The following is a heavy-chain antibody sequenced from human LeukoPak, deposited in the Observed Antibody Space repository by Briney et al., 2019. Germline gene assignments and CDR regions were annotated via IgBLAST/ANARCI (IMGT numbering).Heavy chain of an antibody. D-gene: IGHD2-2*01. CDR3: ARQWRGYCSSTSCYLPNWFDP. Sequence: GEPLKISCKGSGYSFTSYWIGWVRQMPGKGLEWMGIIYPGDSDTRYSPSFQGQVTISADKSISTAYLQRSSLKASDTAMYYCARQWRGYCSSTSCYLPNWFDPWGQGTLVPVSS. J-gene: IGHJ5*02. V-gene: IGHV5-51*01. CDR2: IYPGDSDT. CDR1: GYSFTSYW.